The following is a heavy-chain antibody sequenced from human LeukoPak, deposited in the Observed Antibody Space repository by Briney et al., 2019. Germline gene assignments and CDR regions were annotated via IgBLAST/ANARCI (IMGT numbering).Heavy chain of an antibody. J-gene: IGHJ6*02. Sequence: SETLSLTCAVYGGSFSGYYWSWIRQPPGKGLEWIGEINHSGSTNYNPSPKSRVTISVDTSKNQFSLKLSSVTAADTAVYYCARGGCSGGSCYPDYYYGMDVWGQGTLVTVSS. CDR2: INHSGST. D-gene: IGHD2-15*01. CDR1: GGSFSGYY. CDR3: ARGGCSGGSCYPDYYYGMDV. V-gene: IGHV4-34*01.